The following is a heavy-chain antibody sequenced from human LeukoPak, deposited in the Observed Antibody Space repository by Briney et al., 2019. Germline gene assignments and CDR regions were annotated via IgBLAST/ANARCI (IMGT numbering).Heavy chain of an antibody. D-gene: IGHD1-7*01. CDR3: ARGRHSDWNYFPLDY. Sequence: ASVKVSCKASGYTFTGYYMHWVRQAPGQGLEWMGWINPNSGGTNYAQKFQGRVTMTRDTSISTACMELSRLRSDDTAVYYCARGRHSDWNYFPLDYWGQGTLVTVSS. CDR1: GYTFTGYY. V-gene: IGHV1-2*02. CDR2: INPNSGGT. J-gene: IGHJ4*02.